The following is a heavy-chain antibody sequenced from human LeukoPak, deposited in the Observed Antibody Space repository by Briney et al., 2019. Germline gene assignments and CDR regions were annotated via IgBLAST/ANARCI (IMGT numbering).Heavy chain of an antibody. CDR1: GGTFSSYA. V-gene: IGHV1-69*01. CDR2: IIPTFGTA. D-gene: IGHD3-22*01. Sequence: GSSVKVSCKASGGTFSSYAISWVRQAPGQGLEWMGGIIPTFGTANYAQKFQGRVTITADESTSTAYMELSSLRSEDTAVYYCANTPYYYDSGQLNHFDYWGQGTLVTVSS. CDR3: ANTPYYYDSGQLNHFDY. J-gene: IGHJ4*02.